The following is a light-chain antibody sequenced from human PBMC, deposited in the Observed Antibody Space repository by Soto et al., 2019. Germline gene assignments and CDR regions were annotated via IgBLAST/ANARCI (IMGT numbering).Light chain of an antibody. CDR2: KAS. Sequence: DIQMTQSPATLSASVGDRVTITCRASQSISTWLTWYQQKPGKAPKLLIYKASTLERGVPSRFSGIGSGTEFTLTVSSLQPDDFATYYCQQYNSYPWTFGQGTKAEIK. J-gene: IGKJ1*01. CDR1: QSISTW. V-gene: IGKV1-5*03. CDR3: QQYNSYPWT.